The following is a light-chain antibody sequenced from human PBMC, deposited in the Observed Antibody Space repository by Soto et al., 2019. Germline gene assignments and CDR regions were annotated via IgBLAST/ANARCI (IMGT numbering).Light chain of an antibody. CDR2: GAS. V-gene: IGKV3-15*01. Sequence: EIMMTQSPATLSVSPGERATLSCRASQSVSINLAWYQQKPGQAPRLLIYGASTRATGIPARFSGSGSGTEFTLTISSLQSEDCAVYYCQHYNNWPPWTVGQGTKVEIK. CDR1: QSVSIN. CDR3: QHYNNWPPWT. J-gene: IGKJ1*01.